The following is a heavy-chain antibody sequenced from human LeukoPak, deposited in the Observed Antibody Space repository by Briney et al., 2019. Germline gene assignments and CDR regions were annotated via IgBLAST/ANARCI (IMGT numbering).Heavy chain of an antibody. V-gene: IGHV1-69*01. Sequence: SVKVSCKASGGIFSSYAISWVRQAPGQGLEWMGAIILIFGTAHYAQKFQGRVTITADESTSTAYMELSRLISEDTAVYYCARAKSVGPASLFDYWGQGTLVTVSS. CDR1: GGIFSSYA. CDR2: IILIFGTA. D-gene: IGHD1-26*01. J-gene: IGHJ4*02. CDR3: ARAKSVGPASLFDY.